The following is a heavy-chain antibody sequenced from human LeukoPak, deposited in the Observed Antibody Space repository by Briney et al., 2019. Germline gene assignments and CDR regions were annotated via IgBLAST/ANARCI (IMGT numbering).Heavy chain of an antibody. CDR1: GGSIRSSSDY. CDR3: ARDVLARYYYDSSGYYPYFDY. J-gene: IGHJ4*02. D-gene: IGHD3-22*01. CDR2: IYYSGST. V-gene: IGHV4-39*07. Sequence: PSETLSLTCTVSGGSIRSSSDYWGWIRQPPGQGLEWIGRIYYSGSTDYNPSLKSRVTISVDTSKNQFSLKLSSVTAADTAVYYCARDVLARYYYDSSGYYPYFDYWGQGTLVTVSS.